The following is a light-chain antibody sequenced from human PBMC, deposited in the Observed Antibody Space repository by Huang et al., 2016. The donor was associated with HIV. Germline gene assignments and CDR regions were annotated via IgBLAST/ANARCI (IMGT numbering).Light chain of an antibody. J-gene: IGKJ4*01. Sequence: DIQLTQSTFSLSAAVGDTVTITCQASHDNTDYLNWYQQKPGRAPKLRISDASNWEAGVPSRFSGSGSGTHFTFTITNLQPEDFATSYCQQYGNLPLTFGGGTRVE. V-gene: IGKV1-33*01. CDR2: DAS. CDR1: HDNTDY. CDR3: QQYGNLPLT.